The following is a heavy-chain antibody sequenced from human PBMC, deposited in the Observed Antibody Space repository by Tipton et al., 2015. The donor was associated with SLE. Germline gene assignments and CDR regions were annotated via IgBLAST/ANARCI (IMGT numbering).Heavy chain of an antibody. CDR3: ARAPTISVAGTTDPFGMDV. CDR2: LSTDGSVT. D-gene: IGHD6-19*01. Sequence: SLRLSCAASGFTFSSSWMHWVRQAPGKGLVWVSRLSTDGSVTTYADSVKGRLTISRDNAKNTLYLQMRSLRVEDTGIYYCARAPTISVAGTTDPFGMDVWGPGTRVTVSS. J-gene: IGHJ6*02. CDR1: GFTFSSSW. V-gene: IGHV3-74*01.